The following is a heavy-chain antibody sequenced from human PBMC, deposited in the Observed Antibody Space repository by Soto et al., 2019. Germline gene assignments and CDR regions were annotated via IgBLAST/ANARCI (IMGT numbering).Heavy chain of an antibody. Sequence: QVQLMQSGAEVKEPGASVRVSCKASGYTFTNYYIHWVRQAPRQGLEWVAMINPNDGGATYAQSFQGRVTLTSDTPTTPVYMELSSLRSQDTAVYFCARDLFPYFYASGSNWYFDLWGRGTLVTVSS. CDR2: INPNDGGA. CDR1: GYTFTNYY. V-gene: IGHV1-46*01. CDR3: ARDLFPYFYASGSNWYFDL. D-gene: IGHD3-10*01. J-gene: IGHJ2*01.